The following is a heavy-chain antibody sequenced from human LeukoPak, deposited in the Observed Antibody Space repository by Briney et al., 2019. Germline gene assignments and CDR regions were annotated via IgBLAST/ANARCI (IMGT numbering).Heavy chain of an antibody. V-gene: IGHV4-30-2*01. CDR1: GGSISSGGYY. J-gene: IGHJ4*02. D-gene: IGHD3-3*01. CDR3: ATQGRFLNYFDY. CDR2: FYHSGIT. Sequence: SETLSLTCTVSGGSISSGGYYWNWIRQPPGKGLEWIGYFYHSGITYYNPSLKSRVTISVDTSKNQFSLKLSSVTAADTAVYYCATQGRFLNYFDYWGQGTLVTVSS.